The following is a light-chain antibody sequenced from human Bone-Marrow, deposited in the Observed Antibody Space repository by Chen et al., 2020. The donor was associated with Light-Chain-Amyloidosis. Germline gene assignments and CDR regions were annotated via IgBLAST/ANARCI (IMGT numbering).Light chain of an antibody. CDR3: IQTVETPRT. Sequence: DIAMSQSPLPLPVTPGEPASISCRSSQSLLHKKETTPLDWYLQKPWQSPQLLIYLTSHRASGVPDRFSGSGSSTDFTLKISRVEAEDVGVYCCIQTVETPRTFGPGTEVHIK. J-gene: IGKJ3*01. V-gene: IGKV2-28*01. CDR1: QSLLHKKETTP. CDR2: LTS.